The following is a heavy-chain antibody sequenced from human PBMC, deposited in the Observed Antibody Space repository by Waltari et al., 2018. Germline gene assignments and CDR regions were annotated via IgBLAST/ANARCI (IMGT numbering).Heavy chain of an antibody. V-gene: IGHV4-31*03. Sequence: QVQLQESGPGLVKPSQTLSLTCTVSGGSISSGGYYWSWIRQHPGKGLEWIGYIYYSGSTYYNPSLKSRVTISVDTSKNQFSLKLSSVTAADTAVYYCARGELPDYDFWSGYYTVFDYWGQGTLVTVSS. D-gene: IGHD3-3*01. CDR2: IYYSGST. CDR1: GGSISSGGYY. J-gene: IGHJ4*02. CDR3: ARGELPDYDFWSGYYTVFDY.